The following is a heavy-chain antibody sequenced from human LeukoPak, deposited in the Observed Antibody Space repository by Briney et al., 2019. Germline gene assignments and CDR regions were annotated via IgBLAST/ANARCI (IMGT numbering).Heavy chain of an antibody. CDR2: IKKDGSEQ. Sequence: PGGSLRLSCVASGFSFSDHWMNWFRQAPGKGLEWVATIKKDGSEQNYVDSMKGRLTISRDNAKNSLYLQMNNLRAEDTAMYYSARVRSMWSYYGMDVWGQGTTVTVSS. V-gene: IGHV3-7*01. CDR1: GFSFSDHW. D-gene: IGHD2/OR15-2a*01. J-gene: IGHJ6*02. CDR3: ARVRSMWSYYGMDV.